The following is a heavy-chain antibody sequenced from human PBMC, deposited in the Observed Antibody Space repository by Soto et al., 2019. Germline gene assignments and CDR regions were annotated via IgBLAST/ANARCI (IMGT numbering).Heavy chain of an antibody. CDR2: IYYSGST. J-gene: IGHJ6*02. Sequence: QVQLQESGPGLVKPSQTLSLTCTVSGGSISSGGYYWSWIRQHPGKGLEWIGYIYYSGSTYYNPSLKSRVTISVDTSKNQFSLKLSSVTAADTAVYYCARGSTGHYDYVWGSYRYNYYYGMDVWGQGTTVTVSS. V-gene: IGHV4-31*03. D-gene: IGHD3-16*02. CDR3: ARGSTGHYDYVWGSYRYNYYYGMDV. CDR1: GGSISSGGYY.